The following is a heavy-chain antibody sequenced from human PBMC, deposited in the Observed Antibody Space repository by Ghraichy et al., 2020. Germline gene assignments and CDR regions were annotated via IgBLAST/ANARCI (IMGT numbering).Heavy chain of an antibody. D-gene: IGHD3-10*01. Sequence: LSLTCAASGFTFSTYDMAWVRQAPGKGLEWVSAISGSGGSTYYADSVKGRFTISRDNSKNTLYLQMNSLRAEDTALYYCAKDSGAYDYWGQGTLLTVSS. CDR1: GFTFSTYD. CDR3: AKDSGAYDY. J-gene: IGHJ4*02. CDR2: ISGSGGST. V-gene: IGHV3-23*01.